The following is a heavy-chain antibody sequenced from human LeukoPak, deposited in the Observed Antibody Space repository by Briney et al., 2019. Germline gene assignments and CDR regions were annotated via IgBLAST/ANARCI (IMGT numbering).Heavy chain of an antibody. CDR2: IYYSGST. J-gene: IGHJ5*02. CDR1: GGSISSSSYS. V-gene: IGHV4-39*01. Sequence: SETLSLTCTVSGGSISSSSYSWGWIRQPPGKGLEWIGSIYYSGSTYYNPPLKSRVTISVDTSKNQFSLKLSSVTAADTAVYYCARDDSSGYYHGWFDPWGQGTLVTVSS. CDR3: ARDDSSGYYHGWFDP. D-gene: IGHD3-22*01.